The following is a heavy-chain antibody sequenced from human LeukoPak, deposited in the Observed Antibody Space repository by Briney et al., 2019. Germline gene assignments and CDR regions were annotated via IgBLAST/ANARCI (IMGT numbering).Heavy chain of an antibody. CDR1: GGSISSDDYY. V-gene: IGHV4-30-4*01. J-gene: IGHJ4*02. CDR3: ARGGVGGYDYFDS. CDR2: ITYSGST. Sequence: SETLSLTCTVSGGSISSDDYYWSWIRQPPGKGLEWIGHITYSGSTDYSPSLRSRVTMSVDTSKNQISLKLNSVTAAETAMYFCARGGVGGYDYFDSWGQGTLVAVSS. D-gene: IGHD5-12*01.